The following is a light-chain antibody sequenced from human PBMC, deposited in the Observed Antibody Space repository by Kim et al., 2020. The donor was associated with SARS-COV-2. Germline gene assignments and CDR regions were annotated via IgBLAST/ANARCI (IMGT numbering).Light chain of an antibody. CDR3: QQYDNLPIT. CDR2: DAS. J-gene: IGKJ5*01. V-gene: IGKV1-33*01. Sequence: DIQMTQSPSSLSASVGDRVTITCQASQDISNYLNWYQQKPGKAPKLLIYDASNLETGVPSSFSGSGSGTDFTFTISSLQPEDIATYNCQQYDNLPITFGQGTRMGIK. CDR1: QDISNY.